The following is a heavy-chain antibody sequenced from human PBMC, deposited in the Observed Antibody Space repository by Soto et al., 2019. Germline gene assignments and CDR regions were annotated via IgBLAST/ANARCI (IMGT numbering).Heavy chain of an antibody. D-gene: IGHD3-16*01. CDR2: MYYNGNI. J-gene: IGHJ5*02. CDR3: ASGGNRFDP. V-gene: IGHV4-59*01. Sequence: SETLSLTCNVSGGSISNYYWTWVRQSPEKGLEWIGYMYYNGNINYNPSLKSRVTISIDTSKNQFSLTLKSVTAADTAVYYCASGGNRFDPWGQGVLVTVSS. CDR1: GGSISNYY.